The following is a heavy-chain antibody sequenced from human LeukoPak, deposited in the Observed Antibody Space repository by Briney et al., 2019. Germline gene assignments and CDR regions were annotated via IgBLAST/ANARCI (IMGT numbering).Heavy chain of an antibody. CDR2: INPNSGGT. D-gene: IGHD1-26*01. CDR3: ARDAGGPELRFDY. V-gene: IGHV1-2*02. J-gene: IGHJ4*02. CDR1: GYTFTGYY. Sequence: GASVKVSCKASGYTFTGYYMHWVRQAPGQGLEWMGWINPNSGGTNYAQKFQGRVTMTRDTSISTAYMELSRLRSDDTAVYYCARDAGGPELRFDYWGQGTLVTVSS.